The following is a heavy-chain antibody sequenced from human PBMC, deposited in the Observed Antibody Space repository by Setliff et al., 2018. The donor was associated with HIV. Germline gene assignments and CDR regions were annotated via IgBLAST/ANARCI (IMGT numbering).Heavy chain of an antibody. J-gene: IGHJ3*02. CDR3: ARAGITIFWNAFDM. D-gene: IGHD3-9*01. V-gene: IGHV4-30-4*08. CDR1: GGSISSSDYY. CDR2: MYYSGST. Sequence: SETLSLTCTVSGGSISSSDYYWSWIRQPPGKGLEWIGYMYYSGSTYYNPSLKGRLTISLDASKNQFSLKLSTVTAADTAVYYCARAGITIFWNAFDMWGQGTMVTVSS.